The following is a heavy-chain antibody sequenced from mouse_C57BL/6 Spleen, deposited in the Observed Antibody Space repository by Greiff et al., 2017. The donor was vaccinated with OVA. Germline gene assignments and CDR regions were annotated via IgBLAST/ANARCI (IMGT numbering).Heavy chain of an antibody. Sequence: VQRVESGAELAKPGASVKLSCKASGYTFTSYWMHWVKQRPGQGLEWIGYINPSSGYTKYNQKFKDKATLTADKSSSTAYMQLSSLTYEDSAVYYCARRGDGDYFDDWGQGTTLTVSS. CDR1: GYTFTSYW. V-gene: IGHV1-7*01. J-gene: IGHJ2*01. CDR3: ARRGDGDYFDD. CDR2: INPSSGYT. D-gene: IGHD3-3*01.